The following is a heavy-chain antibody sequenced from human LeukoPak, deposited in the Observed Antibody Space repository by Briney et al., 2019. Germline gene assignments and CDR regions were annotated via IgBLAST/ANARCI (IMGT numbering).Heavy chain of an antibody. D-gene: IGHD3-10*01. Sequence: SQTLSLTCAISGDSVSSNSAAWNWIRQSPSRGLEWLGRTYYRSKWYNDYAVSVKSRITINPDTSKNQFSLQLNSVTPEDTAVYYCARDGPPPYYYGSGRRYNWFDPWGQGTLVTVSS. J-gene: IGHJ5*02. CDR1: GDSVSSNSAA. CDR2: TYYRSKWYN. CDR3: ARDGPPPYYYGSGRRYNWFDP. V-gene: IGHV6-1*01.